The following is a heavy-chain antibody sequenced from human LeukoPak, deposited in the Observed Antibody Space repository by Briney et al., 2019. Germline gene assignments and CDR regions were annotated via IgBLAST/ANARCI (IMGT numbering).Heavy chain of an antibody. V-gene: IGHV4-59*01. Sequence: SETLSLTCSVSGGSFDSKYWSWIRQPPGKGLEGIGYIYYSGSTNYNPSLKSRVTISVDTSKNQFSLKLSSVTAADTAVYYCARGSYCGGDCLRFDYWGQGTLVTVSS. CDR3: ARGSYCGGDCLRFDY. D-gene: IGHD2-21*02. CDR1: GGSFDSKY. J-gene: IGHJ4*02. CDR2: IYYSGST.